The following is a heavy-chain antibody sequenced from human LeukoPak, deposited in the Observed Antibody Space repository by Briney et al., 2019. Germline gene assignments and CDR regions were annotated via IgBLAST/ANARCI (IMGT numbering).Heavy chain of an antibody. D-gene: IGHD4-23*01. CDR2: INSRGITT. J-gene: IGHJ2*01. V-gene: IGHV3-48*03. CDR3: AKDLSRWDL. Sequence: GGSLRLSCAASGFIFSNYEMNWVRQAPGEGLEWVSYINSRGITTYYADSVKGRFTISRDNAKNTLYLQMNSLRAEDTAVYYCAKDLSRWDLWGRGTLVTVSS. CDR1: GFIFSNYE.